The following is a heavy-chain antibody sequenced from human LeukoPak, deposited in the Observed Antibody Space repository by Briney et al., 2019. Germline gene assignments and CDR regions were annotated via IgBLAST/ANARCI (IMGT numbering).Heavy chain of an antibody. V-gene: IGHV3-7*03. CDR2: IAANGYDK. J-gene: IGHJ4*02. CDR3: AREVFFQFDY. Sequence: GGSLRLSCAASGFTFRKYWMAWVRQAPGQGLEWVATIAANGYDKDYEDSPKGRFTISRDNARNSLSLQIDNLRAEDTALYYCAREVFFQFDYWGQGALVTVSS. CDR1: GFTFRKYW.